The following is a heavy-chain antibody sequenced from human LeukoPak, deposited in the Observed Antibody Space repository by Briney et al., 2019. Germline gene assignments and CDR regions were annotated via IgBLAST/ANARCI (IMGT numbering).Heavy chain of an antibody. D-gene: IGHD6-6*01. Sequence: SVTVSFTASGGTFSSYAISWVRQAPGQGLEWMGGIIPIFGTANYAQKFQGRVTITTDESTSTAYMELSSLRSEDTAVYYCARAGSSSPYYYYYYYMDVWGKGTTVTVSS. V-gene: IGHV1-69*05. CDR1: GGTFSSYA. CDR3: ARAGSSSPYYYYYYYMDV. J-gene: IGHJ6*03. CDR2: IIPIFGTA.